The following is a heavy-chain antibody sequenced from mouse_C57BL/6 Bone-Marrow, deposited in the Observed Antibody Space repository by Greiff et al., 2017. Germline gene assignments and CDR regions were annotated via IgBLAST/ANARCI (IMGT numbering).Heavy chain of an antibody. CDR1: GFSFNTYA. J-gene: IGHJ4*01. Sequence: GGGLVQPKGSLKLSCAASGFSFNTYAMNWVRQAPGKGLEWVARIRSKSNNYATYYADSVKDRFTISRDDSESMLYLQMNNLKTEDTAMYYGVHLLMDYWGQGTSVTVSS. D-gene: IGHD2-1*01. CDR3: VHLLMDY. CDR2: IRSKSNNYAT. V-gene: IGHV10-1*01.